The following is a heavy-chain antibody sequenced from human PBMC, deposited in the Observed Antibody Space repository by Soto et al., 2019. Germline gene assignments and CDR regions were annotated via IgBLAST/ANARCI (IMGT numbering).Heavy chain of an antibody. V-gene: IGHV4-39*01. D-gene: IGHD6-19*01. CDR2: IYYSGST. CDR1: GGSISSSSYY. CDR3: ARQIRYSSGWTPYYYYGMDV. J-gene: IGHJ6*02. Sequence: SETLSLTCTVSGGSISSSSYYWGWIRQPPGKGLEWSGSIYYSGSTYYNPSLKSRVTISVDTSNNQFSLKLSSVTAADTAVYYCARQIRYSSGWTPYYYYGMDVWGQGTTVTVSS.